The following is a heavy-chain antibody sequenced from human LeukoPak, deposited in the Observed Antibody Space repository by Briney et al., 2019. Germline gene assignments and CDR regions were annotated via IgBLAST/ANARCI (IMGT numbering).Heavy chain of an antibody. CDR2: ISDSSSSI. CDR1: GFTFSDAW. D-gene: IGHD3-22*01. J-gene: IGHJ4*02. CDR3: AREGYYDSSGNEAYYFDY. Sequence: GGSLRLSCAASGFTFSDAWMSWVRQAPGKGLEWVSYISDSSSSIYYADSVKGRFTISRDNAKNSLYLQMNSLRAEDTAVYYCAREGYYDSSGNEAYYFDYWGQGTLVTVSS. V-gene: IGHV3-11*04.